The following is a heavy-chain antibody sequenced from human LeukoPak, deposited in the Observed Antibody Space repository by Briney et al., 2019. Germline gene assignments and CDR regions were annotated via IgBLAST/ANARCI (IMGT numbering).Heavy chain of an antibody. CDR3: ARARYCIGTTCPAGYYGMDV. Sequence: ASVKVSCKASGYTFTSYAMDWVRQAPGQGLEWMGWINTNTGKPTYAQGFTGRFVFSLDTSVSTAFLEISSLKAEDTAVYYCARARYCIGTTCPAGYYGMDVWGQGTTVTVSS. CDR2: INTNTGKP. CDR1: GYTFTSYA. V-gene: IGHV7-4-1*02. D-gene: IGHD2/OR15-2a*01. J-gene: IGHJ6*02.